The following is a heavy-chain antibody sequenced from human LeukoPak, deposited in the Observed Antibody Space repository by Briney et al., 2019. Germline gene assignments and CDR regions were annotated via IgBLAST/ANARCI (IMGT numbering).Heavy chain of an antibody. CDR2: INHGGST. V-gene: IGHV4-34*01. CDR3: ARGVTGSYANAFDI. D-gene: IGHD1-26*01. CDR1: GFTFDDYG. Sequence: PGGSLRLSCAASGFTFDDYGMSWVRQAPGKGLEWIGEINHGGSTNYNPSLKSRVTISVDTSKNQFSLKVNSVTAADTAVYYCARGVTGSYANAFDIWGQGTVVTVSS. J-gene: IGHJ3*02.